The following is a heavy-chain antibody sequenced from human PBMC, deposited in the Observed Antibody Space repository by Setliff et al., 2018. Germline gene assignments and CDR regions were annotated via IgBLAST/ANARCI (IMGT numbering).Heavy chain of an antibody. D-gene: IGHD3-22*01. CDR2: ISSGSNSI. CDR1: GFTFTYYS. CDR3: ARLALTGYDSSGYYYALDYYYYMDV. V-gene: IGHV3-11*04. J-gene: IGHJ6*03. Sequence: LSLSCEASGFTFTYYSMSWVRQAPGKGLEWISYISSGSNSIYYADSVKGRFTVSRDNAKNTLYLQMNSLRADDTAVYYCARLALTGYDSSGYYYALDYYYYMDVWGKGTTVTVSS.